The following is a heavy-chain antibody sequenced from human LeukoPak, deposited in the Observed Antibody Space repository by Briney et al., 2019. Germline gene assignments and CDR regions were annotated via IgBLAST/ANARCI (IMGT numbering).Heavy chain of an antibody. CDR3: AKDHLDYDILTGLDY. Sequence: GRSLRLSCAASGFTFSSYGMRWVRQAPGKGLEWVAVISYDGSNKYYADSVKGRFTISRDNSKNTLYLQMNSLRAEDTAVYYCAKDHLDYDILTGLDYWGQGTLVTVSS. V-gene: IGHV3-30*18. D-gene: IGHD3-9*01. CDR1: GFTFSSYG. J-gene: IGHJ4*02. CDR2: ISYDGSNK.